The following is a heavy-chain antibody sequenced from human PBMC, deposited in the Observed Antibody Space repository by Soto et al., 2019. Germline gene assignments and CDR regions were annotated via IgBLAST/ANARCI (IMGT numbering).Heavy chain of an antibody. CDR3: ARDGVVVAGSDY. CDR2: IYSGGST. CDR1: GVTVSSNY. J-gene: IGHJ4*02. V-gene: IGHV3-53*01. D-gene: IGHD3-3*01. Sequence: GGSLRLSCAASGVTVSSNYMSWVRQAPGKGLEWVSVIYSGGSTYYADSVKGRFTISRDNSKNTLYLQMNSLGDEDLYDYSSARDGVVVAGSDYWGQGTLVTVSS.